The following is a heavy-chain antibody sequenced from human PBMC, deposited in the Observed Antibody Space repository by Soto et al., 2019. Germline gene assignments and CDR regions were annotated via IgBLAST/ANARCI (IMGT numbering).Heavy chain of an antibody. V-gene: IGHV3-7*01. CDR3: AREGDCSGGSCYSGLHS. D-gene: IGHD2-15*01. CDR2: IKHDGGET. J-gene: IGHJ5*02. Sequence: EVQLVESGGGLVQPGESLRLSCAASGFTFSNFWMSWVRQAPGKGLEWVANIKHDGGETYYVDSVKGRFTISRDNAKNSLYLQMYILRAEDKGVYYCAREGDCSGGSCYSGLHSWGQGTLVTVSS. CDR1: GFTFSNFW.